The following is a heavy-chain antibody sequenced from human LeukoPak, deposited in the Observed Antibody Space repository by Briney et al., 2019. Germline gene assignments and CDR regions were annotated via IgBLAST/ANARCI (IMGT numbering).Heavy chain of an antibody. V-gene: IGHV4-59*01. CDR1: GGSISSYY. CDR2: IYYSGST. J-gene: IGHJ4*02. D-gene: IGHD3-22*01. Sequence: NPSETLSLTCTVSGGSISSYYWSWIRQPPGKGLEWIGYIYYSGSTNYNPSLKSRVTISVDTSKNQFSLKLSSVTAADTAVYYCASKDYYDSSGYYQDYWGQGTLVTVSS. CDR3: ASKDYYDSSGYYQDY.